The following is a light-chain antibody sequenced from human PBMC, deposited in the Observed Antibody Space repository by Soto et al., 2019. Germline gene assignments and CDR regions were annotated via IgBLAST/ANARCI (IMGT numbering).Light chain of an antibody. CDR2: EVS. CDR1: SSDVGSYIY. J-gene: IGLJ1*01. Sequence: QSALTQPASVSGSPGQSITISCTGTSSDVGSYIYVSWYQQHPGKAPKLMIYEVSDRPSGISSRFSGSKSGNTASLTISGLQTEDEADYYCSSYTSSSTLFGTGTKLTVL. V-gene: IGLV2-14*01. CDR3: SSYTSSSTL.